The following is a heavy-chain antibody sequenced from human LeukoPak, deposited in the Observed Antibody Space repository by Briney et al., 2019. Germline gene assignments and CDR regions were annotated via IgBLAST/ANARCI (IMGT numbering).Heavy chain of an antibody. D-gene: IGHD6-13*01. CDR1: GFTFSTYG. CDR3: AKDRDIAAAAYYFDY. CDR2: ISYDGSDK. V-gene: IGHV3-30*18. J-gene: IGHJ4*02. Sequence: GGSLRLSCAASGFTFSTYGMHWVRQAPGKGLEWVAVISYDGSDKYYADSVKGRFTISRDNSKNTLYLQMNSLRAEDTAVYYCAKDRDIAAAAYYFDYWGQGTLVTVSS.